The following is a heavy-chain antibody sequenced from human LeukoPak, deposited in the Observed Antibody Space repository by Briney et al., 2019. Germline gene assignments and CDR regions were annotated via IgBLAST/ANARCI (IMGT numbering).Heavy chain of an antibody. CDR3: AKGVGGGHYYYGMDV. Sequence: GGSLRLSCAASGFTFSNYAMSWVRQAPGKGLEWVSAISGSGGSRYYGDSVKGRFTISRDNSKNTFYLQMNSLRAEDTAVYYCAKGVGGGHYYYGMDVWGQGTTVTVSS. V-gene: IGHV3-23*01. D-gene: IGHD3-16*01. CDR2: ISGSGGSR. J-gene: IGHJ6*02. CDR1: GFTFSNYA.